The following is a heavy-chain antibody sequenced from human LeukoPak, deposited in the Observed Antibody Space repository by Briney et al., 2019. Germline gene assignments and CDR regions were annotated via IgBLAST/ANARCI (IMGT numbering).Heavy chain of an antibody. CDR3: ARDHEPSVIHY. J-gene: IGHJ4*02. Sequence: PSETLSLTCAVYGGSFSGYYWSWIRQPPGKGLEWIGEINHSGSTNYNPSLKSRVTISVDTSKNQFSLKLSSVTAADTAVYYCARDHEPSVIHYWGQGTLVTVSS. CDR2: INHSGST. D-gene: IGHD3-16*02. CDR1: GGSFSGYY. V-gene: IGHV4-34*01.